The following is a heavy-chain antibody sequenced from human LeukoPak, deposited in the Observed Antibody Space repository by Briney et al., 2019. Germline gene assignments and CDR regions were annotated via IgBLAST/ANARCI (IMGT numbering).Heavy chain of an antibody. V-gene: IGHV4-59*08. D-gene: IGHD6-19*01. Sequence: SETLSLTCTVSGGSISSYYWSWIRQPPGKGLEWIGYIYYSGSTNYNPSLKGRVTISVDTSKNQFSLKLSSVTAADTAVYYCARIQGYSSGWYFDYWGQGILVTVSS. J-gene: IGHJ4*02. CDR1: GGSISSYY. CDR3: ARIQGYSSGWYFDY. CDR2: IYYSGST.